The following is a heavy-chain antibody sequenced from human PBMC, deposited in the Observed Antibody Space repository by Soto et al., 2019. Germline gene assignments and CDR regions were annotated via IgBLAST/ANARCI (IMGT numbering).Heavy chain of an antibody. CDR1: GGSISSYY. Sequence: QVQLQESGPGLVKPPETLSLTCTVSGGSISSYYWSWIRQPPGKGLEWIGYIYYSGSTNYNPSLKSRVTISVDTSKNQFSLKLSSVTAADTAVYYCARVGSYLTCYWVNWFDPWGQGTLVTVSS. D-gene: IGHD3-9*01. V-gene: IGHV4-59*01. J-gene: IGHJ5*02. CDR2: IYYSGST. CDR3: ARVGSYLTCYWVNWFDP.